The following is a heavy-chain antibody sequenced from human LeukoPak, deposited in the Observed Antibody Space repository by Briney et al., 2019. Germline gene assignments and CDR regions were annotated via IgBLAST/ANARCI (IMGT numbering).Heavy chain of an antibody. D-gene: IGHD3-10*01. Sequence: SETLSLTCTASGYSISSGYYWGWIRQPPGKGLEWIGSIYHSGSTYYNPSLKSRVTISVDTSKNQFSLKLSSVTAADTAVYYCAAYGSGSYYKRVRFDYWGQGTLVTVSS. CDR3: AAYGSGSYYKRVRFDY. CDR2: IYHSGST. CDR1: GYSISSGYY. V-gene: IGHV4-38-2*02. J-gene: IGHJ4*02.